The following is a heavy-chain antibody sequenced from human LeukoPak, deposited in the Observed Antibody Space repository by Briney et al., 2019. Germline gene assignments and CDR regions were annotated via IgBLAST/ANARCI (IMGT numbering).Heavy chain of an antibody. V-gene: IGHV4-59*01. CDR3: ARGNYGDYGGDFDY. CDR2: IYYSGST. Sequence: SETLSLTCTVSGGSISSYYWNWIRQPPGKGLEWIGYIYYSGSTNYNPSLKSRVTISVDTSKNQFSLKLSSVTAADTAVYYCARGNYGDYGGDFDYWGQGTLVTVSS. D-gene: IGHD4-17*01. CDR1: GGSISSYY. J-gene: IGHJ4*02.